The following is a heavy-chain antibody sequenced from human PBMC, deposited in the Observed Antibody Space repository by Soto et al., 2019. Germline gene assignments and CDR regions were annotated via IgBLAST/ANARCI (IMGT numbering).Heavy chain of an antibody. CDR3: AGGHTVTATGDYYYYGMDV. V-gene: IGHV1-69*05. D-gene: IGHD4-4*01. CDR2: IIPIFGTA. J-gene: IGHJ6*02. CDR1: RGTFRSYA. Sequence: SVTVSCKASRGTFRSYAISWLRQAPGQGLEWMGGIIPIFGTANYAQKFQGRVTMTRNTSISTAYMELSSLRSEDTAVYYFAGGHTVTATGDYYYYGMDVWGQGTTVTVSS.